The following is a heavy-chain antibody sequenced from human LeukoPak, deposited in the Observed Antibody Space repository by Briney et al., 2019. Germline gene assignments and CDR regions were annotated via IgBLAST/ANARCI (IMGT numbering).Heavy chain of an antibody. J-gene: IGHJ4*02. D-gene: IGHD2-15*01. CDR2: INPNSGGT. Sequence: ASVKVSCKASGGTFSSYAISWVRQAPGQGLEWMGWINPNSGGTNYAQKFQGRVTMTRDTSISTAYMEPSRLRSDDTAVYYCASHRENCSGGSCSVVDYWGQGTLVTVSS. CDR1: GGTFSSYA. V-gene: IGHV1-2*02. CDR3: ASHRENCSGGSCSVVDY.